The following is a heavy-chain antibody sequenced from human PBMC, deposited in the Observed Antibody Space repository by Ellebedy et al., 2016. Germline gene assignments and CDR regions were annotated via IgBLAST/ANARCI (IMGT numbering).Heavy chain of an antibody. CDR1: GFTFSSYA. V-gene: IGHV3-23*01. J-gene: IGHJ6*03. CDR2: INDIGGST. D-gene: IGHD2/OR15-2a*01. Sequence: GGSLRLXCAASGFTFSSYAMSWVRQAPGKGLEWVSAINDIGGSTYYADSVKGRFTISRDNSKNTLYLQMSSLRAEDTAVYYCGTTDYYYYYMDVWGKGTTVTVSS. CDR3: GTTDYYYYYMDV.